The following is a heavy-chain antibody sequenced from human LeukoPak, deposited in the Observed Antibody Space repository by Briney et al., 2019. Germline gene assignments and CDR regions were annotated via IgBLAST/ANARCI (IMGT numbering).Heavy chain of an antibody. J-gene: IGHJ5*02. Sequence: SETLSLTCTVSGGSISSSSYYWGWIRQPPGTGLEWIGSIYYSGSTYYNPSLKSRVTISVDTSKNQFSLKPSSVTAADTAVYYCARSRRVYSGFNWFDPWGQGTLVTVSS. V-gene: IGHV4-39*01. D-gene: IGHD5-12*01. CDR2: IYYSGST. CDR1: GGSISSSSYY. CDR3: ARSRRVYSGFNWFDP.